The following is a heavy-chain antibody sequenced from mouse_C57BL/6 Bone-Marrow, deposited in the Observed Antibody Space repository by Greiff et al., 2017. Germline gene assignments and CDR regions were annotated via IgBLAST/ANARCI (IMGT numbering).Heavy chain of an antibody. CDR2: IWTGGGT. V-gene: IGHV2-9-1*01. J-gene: IGHJ1*03. D-gene: IGHD1-1*01. CDR3: ASSADGSSPYWYFDV. CDR1: GFSLTSYA. Sequence: VQLVESGPGLVAPSQSLSITCTVSGFSLTSYAISWVRQPPGKGLEWLGVIWTGGGTNYNSALKSRLSISKDNSKSQVFLKMNSLQTDDTARYYCASSADGSSPYWYFDVWGTGTTVTVSA.